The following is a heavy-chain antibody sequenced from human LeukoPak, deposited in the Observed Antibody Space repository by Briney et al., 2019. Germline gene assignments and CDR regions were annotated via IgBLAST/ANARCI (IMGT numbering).Heavy chain of an antibody. D-gene: IGHD6-13*01. CDR2: ISSSGSTI. CDR3: ARRKRESVGTFLQGYYYYMDV. V-gene: IGHV3-48*03. J-gene: IGHJ6*03. Sequence: PGGSLRLSCAASGFTFSSYEMNWVRQAPGKGLEWVSYISSSGSTIYYADSVKGRFTISRDNARNSLYLQMNSLRAEDTAVYYCARRKRESVGTFLQGYYYYMDVWGKGTTVTVSS. CDR1: GFTFSSYE.